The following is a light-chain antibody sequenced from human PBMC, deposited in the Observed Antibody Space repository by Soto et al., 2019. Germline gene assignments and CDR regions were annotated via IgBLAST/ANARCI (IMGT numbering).Light chain of an antibody. CDR1: QSVSIY. Sequence: IVLTQSPATLSLSPGERATLSCRASQSVSIYLAWYQHKPGQAPRLLIYDASNRATGIPARFSGSGSGTDITLTISSLEPEDFAVYYCQQRTDWPPAVTFGQGTRLEIK. V-gene: IGKV3-11*01. J-gene: IGKJ5*01. CDR3: QQRTDWPPAVT. CDR2: DAS.